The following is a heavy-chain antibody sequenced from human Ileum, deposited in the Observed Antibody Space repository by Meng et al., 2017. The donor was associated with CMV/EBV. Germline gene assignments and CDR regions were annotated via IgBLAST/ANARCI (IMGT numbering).Heavy chain of an antibody. J-gene: IGHJ4*02. V-gene: IGHV3-23*01. CDR1: GFTSSTYA. D-gene: IGHD3-22*01. CDR3: AKARLSYGYSYFDR. Sequence: ASGFTSSTYARSWVRQAPGKGLEWVSFVSGSAEVTYYADYVKGRFSISRDNSKNTVYMQVNSLRAEDTAIYYCAKARLSYGYSYFDRWGQGTLVTVSS. CDR2: VSGSAEVT.